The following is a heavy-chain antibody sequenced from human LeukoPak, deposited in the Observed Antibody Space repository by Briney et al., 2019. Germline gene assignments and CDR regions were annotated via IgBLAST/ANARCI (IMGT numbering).Heavy chain of an antibody. CDR3: AKDWDFYGSGNLYTCIDY. Sequence: GGSLRLSCAASGFTFSSYGMHWVRQAPGKGLQWVAFIRYDGSNEYYEDSVKGRFTISRDNSKNTLYLQMNSLRAEDTAVYLCAKDWDFYGSGNLYTCIDYWGQGTLVTVSS. CDR1: GFTFSSYG. V-gene: IGHV3-30*02. D-gene: IGHD3-10*01. J-gene: IGHJ4*02. CDR2: IRYDGSNE.